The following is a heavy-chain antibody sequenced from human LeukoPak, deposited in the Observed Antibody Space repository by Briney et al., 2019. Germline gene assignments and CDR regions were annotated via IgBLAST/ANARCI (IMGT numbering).Heavy chain of an antibody. CDR1: GFTFSSYW. CDR2: IKQDGSEK. V-gene: IGHV3-7*01. D-gene: IGHD3-10*01. J-gene: IGHJ6*03. CDR3: ARHKGTARDIRHYMDV. Sequence: GGSLRLSCAASGFTFSSYWMSWVRQAPGKGLEWVANIKQDGSEKYYVDSVKGRFTISRDNAKNSLYLQMNSLRAEDTAVYYCARHKGTARDIRHYMDVWGKGTTVTISS.